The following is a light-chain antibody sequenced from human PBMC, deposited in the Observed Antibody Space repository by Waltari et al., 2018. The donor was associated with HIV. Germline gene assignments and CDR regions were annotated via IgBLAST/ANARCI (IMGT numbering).Light chain of an antibody. J-gene: IGLJ1*01. CDR1: SLRRSY. Sequence: SSELTQDPAVSVALGQTVRITCQGDSLRRSYASWYQQKPGQAPLLVVYGNDKRPSGIPDRFSGSSSGNTASLTITGAQAEDEADYYCNSRDSSGHHLVFATGTTVTVL. V-gene: IGLV3-19*01. CDR3: NSRDSSGHHLV. CDR2: GND.